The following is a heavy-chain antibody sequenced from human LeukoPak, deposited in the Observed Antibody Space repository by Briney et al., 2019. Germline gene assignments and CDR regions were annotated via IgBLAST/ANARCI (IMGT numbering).Heavy chain of an antibody. J-gene: IGHJ4*02. CDR2: ISAYNGNT. CDR1: GYTFTSYG. D-gene: IGHD1-26*01. CDR3: ARAPKWELLPDYFDY. V-gene: IGHV1-18*01. Sequence: GASVKVSCKASGYTFTSYGISWVRQAPGQGLEWMGWISAYNGNTNYAQNLQGRVSMTTDTSTSTAHMDLRSLRSDDTAVYYCARAPKWELLPDYFDYWGQGTLVTVSS.